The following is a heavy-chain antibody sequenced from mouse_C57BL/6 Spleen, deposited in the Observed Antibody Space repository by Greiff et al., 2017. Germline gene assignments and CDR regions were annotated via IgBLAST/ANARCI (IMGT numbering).Heavy chain of an antibody. D-gene: IGHD1-1*01. CDR3: AKLYGTRDYAMDY. CDR1: GYTFTNYW. CDR2: IYPGGGYT. V-gene: IGHV1-63*01. Sequence: VQLQQSGAELVRPGTSVKMSCKASGYTFTNYWIGWAKQRPGHGLEWIGDIYPGGGYTNYNEKFKGKATLTADKSSSTAYMQFSSLTSEDSAIYYCAKLYGTRDYAMDYWGQGTSVTVSS. J-gene: IGHJ4*01.